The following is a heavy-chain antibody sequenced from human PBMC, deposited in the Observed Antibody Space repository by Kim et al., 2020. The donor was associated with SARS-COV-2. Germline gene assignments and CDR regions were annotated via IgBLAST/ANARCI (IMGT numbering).Heavy chain of an antibody. Sequence: YSGSTYYNPSLKSRVTISVDTSKNQFSLKLSSVTAADTAVYYCARESNDYWGQGTLVTVSS. CDR3: ARESNDY. V-gene: IGHV4-39*02. CDR2: YSGST. J-gene: IGHJ4*02.